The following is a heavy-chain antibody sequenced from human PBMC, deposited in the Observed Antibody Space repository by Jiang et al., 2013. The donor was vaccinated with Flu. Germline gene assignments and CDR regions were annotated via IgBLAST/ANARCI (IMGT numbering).Heavy chain of an antibody. J-gene: IGHJ4*02. V-gene: IGHV1-18*01. CDR1: GYTFTSYG. CDR2: ISAYNGNT. Sequence: SVKVSCKASGYTFTSYGISWVRQAPGQGLEWMGWISAYNGNTNYAQKLQGRVTMTTDTSTSTAYMELRSLRSDDTAVYYCARDPVVRGVNRPRDYWGQGTLVTVSS. D-gene: IGHD3-10*01. CDR3: ARDPVVRGVNRPRDY.